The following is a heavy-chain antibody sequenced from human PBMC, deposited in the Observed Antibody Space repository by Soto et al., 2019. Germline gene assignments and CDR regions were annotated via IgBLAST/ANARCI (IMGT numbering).Heavy chain of an antibody. J-gene: IGHJ4*02. Sequence: SETLSLTCTVSGGSISSGGYYWSWIRQHPGKGLEWIGYIYYSGSTYYNPSLKSRVTISVDTSKNQFSLKLSSVTAADTAVYYCARVREGAPMLDYWGQGTLVTVSS. V-gene: IGHV4-31*03. CDR1: GGSISSGGYY. CDR3: ARVREGAPMLDY. D-gene: IGHD1-26*01. CDR2: IYYSGST.